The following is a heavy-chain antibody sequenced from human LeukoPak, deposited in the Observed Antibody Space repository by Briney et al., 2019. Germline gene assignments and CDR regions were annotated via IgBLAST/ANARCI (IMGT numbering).Heavy chain of an antibody. CDR1: GGSISSGSYY. CDR2: IYTSGST. J-gene: IGHJ4*02. V-gene: IGHV4-61*02. Sequence: PSQTLSLTCTVSGGSISSGSYYWSWIRQPAGKGLEWIGRIYTSGSTNYNPSLKSRVTISVDTSKNQFSLKLSSVTAADTAVYYCARGGVGGNVDYWGQGTLVTVSS. CDR3: ARGGVGGNVDY. D-gene: IGHD4-23*01.